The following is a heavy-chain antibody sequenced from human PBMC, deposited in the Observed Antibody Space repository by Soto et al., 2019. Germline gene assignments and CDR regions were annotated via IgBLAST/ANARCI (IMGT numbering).Heavy chain of an antibody. CDR3: ARGGSSSWYPYYGMDA. J-gene: IGHJ6*02. V-gene: IGHV4-34*01. Sequence: NPXETLSLTCAVDGWSFSGYYWSWIRQPPGKGLEWIGEINHSGSTNYNPSLKSRVTISVDASKNQFSLKLSSVTAADTAVYYCARGGSSSWYPYYGMDAWGQGTTVTVSS. CDR2: INHSGST. D-gene: IGHD6-13*01. CDR1: GWSFSGYY.